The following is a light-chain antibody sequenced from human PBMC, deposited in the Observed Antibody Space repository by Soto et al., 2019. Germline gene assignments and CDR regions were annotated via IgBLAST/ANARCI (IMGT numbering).Light chain of an antibody. CDR2: EVF. J-gene: IGLJ3*02. CDR3: SSYTGSSTLV. V-gene: IGLV2-14*01. CDR1: TSDIGDYNY. Sequence: QSALTQPASVSGSPEQSITISCTGTTSDIGDYNYVSWYQQHPGKAPKIIIYEVFHRPSGVSNRFSGSKSGYTASLTISGLQTEDEADYYCSSYTGSSTLVFGGGTKLTVL.